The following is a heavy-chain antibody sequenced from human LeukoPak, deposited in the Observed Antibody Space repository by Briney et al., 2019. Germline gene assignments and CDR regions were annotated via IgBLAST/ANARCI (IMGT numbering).Heavy chain of an antibody. CDR2: INVNGGAM. Sequence: GGSLRLSCAASGFSFKDYYFSWIRQAPGKGLEWVSFINVNGGAMYYADCVKGRFTISRDNAKSSLYLEMNSLRVEDTAVYYCARGPRILAAGSYYFDYWGQGSLVTVSS. J-gene: IGHJ4*02. V-gene: IGHV3-11*01. CDR3: ARGPRILAAGSYYFDY. D-gene: IGHD6-13*01. CDR1: GFSFKDYY.